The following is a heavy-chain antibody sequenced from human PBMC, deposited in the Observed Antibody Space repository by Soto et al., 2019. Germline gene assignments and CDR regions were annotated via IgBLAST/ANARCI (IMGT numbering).Heavy chain of an antibody. CDR3: AIDIHYYVMKSGMDV. V-gene: IGHV3-30-3*01. CDR1: GFTFSSYA. D-gene: IGHD3-10*02. CDR2: ISYDGSNT. J-gene: IGHJ6*02. Sequence: PGGSLRSSCGASGFTFSSYAMPWVRKAPGKGLEWVAVISYDGSNTYYADSVKGRFTISRDNSTNTLYLQMNSLRAEDTAVYYCAIDIHYYVMKSGMDVWGQGTTVTVSS.